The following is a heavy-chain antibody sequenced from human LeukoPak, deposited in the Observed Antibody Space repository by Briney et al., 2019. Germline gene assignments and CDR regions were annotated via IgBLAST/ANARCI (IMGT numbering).Heavy chain of an antibody. D-gene: IGHD2-2*01. CDR3: AKVVPACES. Sequence: GGSLRLSCAASGFTFNTYTMNWVRQAPGKGLEWISYLSSGSDSIFYADSVKGRFTISRDNSKNTLYLQMNSLRAEDTAVYFCAKVVPACESWGQGTLVTVSS. CDR1: GFTFNTYT. CDR2: LSSGSDSI. J-gene: IGHJ5*02. V-gene: IGHV3-48*01.